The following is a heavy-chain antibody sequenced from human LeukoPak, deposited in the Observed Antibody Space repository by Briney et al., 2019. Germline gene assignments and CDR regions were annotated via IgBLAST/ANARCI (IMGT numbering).Heavy chain of an antibody. Sequence: PGTSLRLSCAVSGFTFDDYAMFWVRQAPGKGLEWVSGISWNSGSIAYADSVKGRFTISRDNAKNSLYLQMNSLRTEDTALYYCAKDVLPSDYYGYFDCRGQGALVTVSS. CDR2: ISWNSGSI. V-gene: IGHV3-9*01. CDR1: GFTFDDYA. D-gene: IGHD3-10*01. CDR3: AKDVLPSDYYGYFDC. J-gene: IGHJ4*02.